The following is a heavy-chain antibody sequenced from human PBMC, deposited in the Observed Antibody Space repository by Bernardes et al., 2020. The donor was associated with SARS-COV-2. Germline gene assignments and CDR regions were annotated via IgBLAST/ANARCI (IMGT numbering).Heavy chain of an antibody. D-gene: IGHD3-3*01. Sequence: SETLSLTCTVSGGSIRSSSYYWGWIRQPPGKGLEWIGSIYYSGSTYYNPSLKSRVTISVDTSKNQFSLKLSSVTAADTAVYYCAAQDFWSGYDFDYWGQGTLVTVSS. CDR2: IYYSGST. CDR1: GGSIRSSSYY. V-gene: IGHV4-39*01. CDR3: AAQDFWSGYDFDY. J-gene: IGHJ4*02.